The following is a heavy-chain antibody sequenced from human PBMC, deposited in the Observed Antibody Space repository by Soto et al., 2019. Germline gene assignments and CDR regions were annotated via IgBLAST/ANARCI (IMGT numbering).Heavy chain of an antibody. Sequence: GGSLRLSCAASGFTFGNFGMHWVRQAPGKGLEWVAVISFDGSNKYYADSVKGRFTISRDNSKNTLYLEMNSLRAEDTALYYCAKDREGALDMVAPTLDYWGQGTLVTVSS. D-gene: IGHD5-12*01. V-gene: IGHV3-30*18. CDR3: AKDREGALDMVAPTLDY. CDR2: ISFDGSNK. CDR1: GFTFGNFG. J-gene: IGHJ4*02.